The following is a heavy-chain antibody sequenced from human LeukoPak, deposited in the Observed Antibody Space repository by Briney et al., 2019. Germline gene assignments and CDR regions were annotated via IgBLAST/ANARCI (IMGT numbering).Heavy chain of an antibody. CDR3: ARGGYCSSTSCYGLDY. Sequence: GGSLRLSCAASGFTFSSYGMHWVRQAPGKGLEWVAFIRYDGSNKYYADSVKGRFTISRDNSRNTLYLQMNSLRAEDTAVYYCARGGYCSSTSCYGLDYWGQGTLVTVSS. CDR1: GFTFSSYG. D-gene: IGHD2-2*01. V-gene: IGHV3-30*02. CDR2: IRYDGSNK. J-gene: IGHJ4*02.